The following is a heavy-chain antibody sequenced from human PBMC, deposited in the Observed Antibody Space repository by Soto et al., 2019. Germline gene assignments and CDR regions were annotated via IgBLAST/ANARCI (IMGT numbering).Heavy chain of an antibody. CDR3: AREINDFWSGYFDP. CDR2: ISAYNGNT. Sequence: GASVKVSCKASGYTFSSYGISWVRQAPGQGLEWMGWISAYNGNTNYAQKLQGRVTITPDTSTSTAYMELRSLRSDGTAVYFCAREINDFWSGYFDPWGQGTLVTVSS. J-gene: IGHJ5*02. V-gene: IGHV1-18*01. D-gene: IGHD3-3*01. CDR1: GYTFSSYG.